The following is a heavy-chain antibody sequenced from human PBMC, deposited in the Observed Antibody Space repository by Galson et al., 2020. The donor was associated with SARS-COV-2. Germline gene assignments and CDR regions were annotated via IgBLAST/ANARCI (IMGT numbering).Heavy chain of an antibody. CDR2: INHSGST. CDR3: ASLTSDDYYYGMDV. J-gene: IGHJ6*02. CDR1: GGSFSGYY. Sequence: ETSETLSLTCAVYGGSFSGYYWSWIRQPPGKGLEWIGEINHSGSTNYNPSLKSRVTISVDTSKNQFSLKLSSVTAADTAVYYCASLTSDDYYYGMDVWGQGTTVTVSS. V-gene: IGHV4-34*01. D-gene: IGHD3-9*01.